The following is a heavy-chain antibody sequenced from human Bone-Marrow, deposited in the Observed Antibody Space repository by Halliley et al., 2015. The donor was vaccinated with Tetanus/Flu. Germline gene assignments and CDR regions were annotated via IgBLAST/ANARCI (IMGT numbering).Heavy chain of an antibody. D-gene: IGHD1-26*01. CDR2: VFYFGGP. CDR3: ARREWELPTLGF. J-gene: IGHJ4*02. Sequence: IVYVFYFGGPTYNPPLKSRVAMSVDTSKNQFSLGLTSVPAADTAVYFCARREWELPTLGFWGKGTLVTVSS. V-gene: IGHV4-59*04.